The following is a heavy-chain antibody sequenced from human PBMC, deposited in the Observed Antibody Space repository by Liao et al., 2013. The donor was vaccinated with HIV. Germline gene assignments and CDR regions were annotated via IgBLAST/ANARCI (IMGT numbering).Heavy chain of an antibody. Sequence: QLQLQESGPGLVKPSETLSLTCTVSGGSISSYYWSWIRQPPGKGLEWIGYIYYSGSTYYNPSLKSRVTISVDTSKNQFSLKLSSVTAADTAVYYCARVVRGVRVYAFDIWGQGTMVTVSS. V-gene: IGHV4-30-4*08. CDR3: ARVVRGVRVYAFDI. D-gene: IGHD3-10*02. J-gene: IGHJ3*02. CDR2: IYYSGST. CDR1: GGSISSYY.